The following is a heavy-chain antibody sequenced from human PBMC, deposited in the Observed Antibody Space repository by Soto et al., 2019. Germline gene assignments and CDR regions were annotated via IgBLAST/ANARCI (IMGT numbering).Heavy chain of an antibody. CDR1: GYTFTGYY. J-gene: IGHJ6*02. CDR2: INPNSGGT. CDR3: ERAPQEGSYYTVSYYYGMEV. Sequence: XSVKVSCTGSGYTFTGYYRHWVRQAPGQGLKWMGWINPNSGGTNYAQKFQGRVTMTRDTSISTAYMELSRLRSDDTAVYYCERAPQEGSYYTVSYYYGMEVWGQGTTVTVSS. V-gene: IGHV1-2*02. D-gene: IGHD3-10*01.